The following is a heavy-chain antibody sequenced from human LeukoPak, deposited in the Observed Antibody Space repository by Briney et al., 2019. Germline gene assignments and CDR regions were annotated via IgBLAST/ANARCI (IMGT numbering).Heavy chain of an antibody. CDR1: GGSCSGYY. Sequence: RSSETLSLTCAVYGGSCSGYYWSWIRQSPGKGLEWIGEINHSGSTNYNPSLKSRVTVSVDTSKNQFSLNLSSVTAADTAVYYCARNSYSYGYLTGYYFDFWGQGTLVTVSS. D-gene: IGHD5-18*01. CDR3: ARNSYSYGYLTGYYFDF. CDR2: INHSGST. V-gene: IGHV4-34*01. J-gene: IGHJ4*02.